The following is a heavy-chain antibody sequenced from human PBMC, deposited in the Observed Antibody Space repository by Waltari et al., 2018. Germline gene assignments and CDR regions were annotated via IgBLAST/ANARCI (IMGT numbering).Heavy chain of an antibody. CDR2: VSHIGNT. J-gene: IGHJ4*02. CDR1: GFSISTGYY. D-gene: IGHD1-26*01. CDR3: ARGPGGVRPTPVDY. V-gene: IGHV4-38-2*01. Sequence: QVQLQESGPGLVKPSETLSLTCGVSGFSISTGYYWGWIRQPPGKGLEWIGSVSHIGNTFYNPSLISRVSISIDTSKNLFSLKLNSVTAADTAVYYCARGPGGVRPTPVDYWGQGTLVTVSS.